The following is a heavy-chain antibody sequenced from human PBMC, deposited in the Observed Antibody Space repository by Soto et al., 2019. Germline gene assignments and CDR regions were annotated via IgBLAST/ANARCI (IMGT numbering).Heavy chain of an antibody. J-gene: IGHJ4*02. Sequence: EVQLVESGGGLIQPGGSLKLSCAASGFTVGNNYMSWVRQAPGKGLEWVSLIYSTGTTKYADSVKGRFTVSRDNAKNTLYLKINSLRAEDTAVYYCAKDGGGWGSHYNSFGYWGQGTLVTVSS. CDR3: AKDGGGWGSHYNSFGY. V-gene: IGHV3-53*01. CDR2: IYSTGTT. D-gene: IGHD3-10*01. CDR1: GFTVGNNY.